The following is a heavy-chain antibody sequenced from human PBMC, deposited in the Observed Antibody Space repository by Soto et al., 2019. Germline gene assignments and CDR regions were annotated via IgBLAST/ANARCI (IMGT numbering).Heavy chain of an antibody. CDR3: ENYDSSGWE. Sequence: AASVKVSCKASGYTFTGYYMHWVRQAPGQGLEWMGWINPNRGGTNYAQKFQGRVTMTRDTSISTAYTELSRLRSDDTGGYYCENYDSSGWEWGQGTLVTVSS. CDR1: GYTFTGYY. D-gene: IGHD3-22*01. CDR2: INPNRGGT. V-gene: IGHV1-2*02. J-gene: IGHJ4*02.